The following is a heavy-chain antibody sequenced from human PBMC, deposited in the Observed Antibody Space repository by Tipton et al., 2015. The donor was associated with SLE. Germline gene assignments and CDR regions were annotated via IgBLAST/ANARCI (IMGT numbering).Heavy chain of an antibody. CDR1: GDSISNHY. Sequence: TLSLTCTVSGDSISNHYWSWIRQPPGKGLEWIGYIYYSGITNYNPSLKSRVTISVDTSNNQFSLKLTSVTAADTAIYYCARHYGGGSLAFWGQGTLVTVSS. CDR2: IYYSGIT. V-gene: IGHV4-59*11. J-gene: IGHJ4*02. CDR3: ARHYGGGSLAF. D-gene: IGHD3-16*01.